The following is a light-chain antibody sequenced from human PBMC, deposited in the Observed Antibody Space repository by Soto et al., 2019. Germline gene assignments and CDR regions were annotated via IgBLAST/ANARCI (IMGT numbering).Light chain of an antibody. V-gene: IGKV1-5*03. Sequence: DIQMTQSPSTLSASVGARVTIRCRASQTISSWLAWHQQKPGKAPKLLIYKASTLESGVPARFSGSGSGTEFTLTISTLQAEDFATYFCQESYSTPAVSFGGGTKVDI. J-gene: IGKJ4*01. CDR1: QTISSW. CDR3: QESYSTPAVS. CDR2: KAS.